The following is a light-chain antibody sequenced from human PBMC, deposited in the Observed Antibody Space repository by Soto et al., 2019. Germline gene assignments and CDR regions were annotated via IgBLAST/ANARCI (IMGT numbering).Light chain of an antibody. CDR1: QSLVYSDGVSY. V-gene: IGKV2-30*01. CDR2: RAT. J-gene: IGKJ5*01. Sequence: DAVMTQSPLSLPVALGQSAVISCRSSQSLVYSDGVSYLNWFQQRPGQSPRRLIYRATNRDPGVPDRFSGRGSGTDFTLTISSLQSEDFAVYYCQQYNNWPITFGQGTRLEIK. CDR3: QQYNNWPIT.